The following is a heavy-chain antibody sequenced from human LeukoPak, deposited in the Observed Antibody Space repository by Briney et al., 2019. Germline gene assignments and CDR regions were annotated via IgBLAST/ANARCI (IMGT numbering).Heavy chain of an antibody. V-gene: IGHV3-23*01. CDR3: AKDTIRITMVRGVLDAFDI. CDR2: ISGSGGST. Sequence: GGSLRLSCAASGFTFSSYAMSWVRQAPGKGLEWVSAISGSGGSTYYADSVKGRFTISRDNSKNTLYLQMNSLRAEDTAVYYCAKDTIRITMVRGVLDAFDIWGQGTMVTVSS. CDR1: GFTFSSYA. J-gene: IGHJ3*02. D-gene: IGHD3-10*01.